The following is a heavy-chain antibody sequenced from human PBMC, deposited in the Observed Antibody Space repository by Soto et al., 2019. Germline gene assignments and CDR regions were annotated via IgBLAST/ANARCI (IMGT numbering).Heavy chain of an antibody. J-gene: IGHJ5*02. V-gene: IGHV4-34*01. D-gene: IGHD6-13*01. CDR3: ARGRGSSWYNWFDP. CDR2: INHSGST. CDR1: GGSFSGYY. Sequence: SETLSLTCAVYGGSFSGYYWGWIRQPPGKGLEWIGEINHSGSTNYNPSLKSRVTISVDTSKNQFSLKLSSVTAADTAVYYCARGRGSSWYNWFDPWGQGTLVTVSS.